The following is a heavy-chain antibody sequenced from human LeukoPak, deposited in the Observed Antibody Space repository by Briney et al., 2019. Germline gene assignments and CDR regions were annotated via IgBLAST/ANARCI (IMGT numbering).Heavy chain of an antibody. Sequence: ASVKVSCKASGYTFTSYDINWVRQATGQGLEWMGWMNPNSGNTGYAQEFQGRVTMTRNTSISTAYMELSSLRSEDTAVYYCARVTYYDFWSGYPTYYYYYYMDVWGKGTTVTVSS. D-gene: IGHD3-3*01. CDR3: ARVTYYDFWSGYPTYYYYYYMDV. J-gene: IGHJ6*03. CDR1: GYTFTSYD. V-gene: IGHV1-8*01. CDR2: MNPNSGNT.